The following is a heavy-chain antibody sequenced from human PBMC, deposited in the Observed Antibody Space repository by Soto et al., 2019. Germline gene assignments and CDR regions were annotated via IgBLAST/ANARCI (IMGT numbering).Heavy chain of an antibody. J-gene: IGHJ5*02. CDR3: AREPPYCSSSSCYHWLDP. CDR1: GGSIRNYY. V-gene: IGHV4-59*01. CDR2: IYDSGST. D-gene: IGHD2-2*01. Sequence: SETLSLTCTVSGGSIRNYYWSWIRQPPGKGLEWIGHIYDSGSTNYNPSLKSRVTISVQTSKNQFSLKLTSVTAADTAAYYCAREPPYCSSSSCYHWLDPWGQGILVTVSS.